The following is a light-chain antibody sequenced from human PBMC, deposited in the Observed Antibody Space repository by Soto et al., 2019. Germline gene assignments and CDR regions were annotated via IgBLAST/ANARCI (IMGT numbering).Light chain of an antibody. CDR3: QKNGRSPPYT. V-gene: IGKV3-20*01. CDR1: QSVSRSY. Sequence: ESGLSQSPGTVSLSPGERDTLSCWASQSVSRSYSAWYQQNPDQAPRLLIYGASSRATGIPDRFSGGGSGTDFTLTISGLGPEDLAVYSCQKNGRSPPYTFGPGTRWISN. J-gene: IGKJ3*01. CDR2: GAS.